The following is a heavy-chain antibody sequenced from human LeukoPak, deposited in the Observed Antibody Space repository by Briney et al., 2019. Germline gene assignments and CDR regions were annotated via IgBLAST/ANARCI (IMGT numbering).Heavy chain of an antibody. D-gene: IGHD3-9*01. V-gene: IGHV3-30*18. Sequence: GGSLRLSCAASGFTFSSYGMHWVRQAPGKGLEWAAVISYDGINKYYADSVKGRFTISRDNSKNTLYLQMNSLRAEDTAVYYCAKDQGGGLRYFDWFYFDYWGQGTLVTVSS. J-gene: IGHJ4*02. CDR3: AKDQGGGLRYFDWFYFDY. CDR1: GFTFSSYG. CDR2: ISYDGINK.